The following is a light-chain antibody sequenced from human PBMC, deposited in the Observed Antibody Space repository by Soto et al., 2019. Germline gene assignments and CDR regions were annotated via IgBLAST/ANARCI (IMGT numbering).Light chain of an antibody. CDR2: KAS. J-gene: IGKJ1*01. CDR3: QHYNSYSEA. V-gene: IGKV1-5*03. Sequence: DIQMTQSPSTLSGSVGDRVTITCRASQTISSWLAWYQQKPGKAPKLLIYKASTLKSGVPSRFSGSGSGKEFTLTISSLQPDDFVSYYCQHYNSYSEAFGQGTKVELK. CDR1: QTISSW.